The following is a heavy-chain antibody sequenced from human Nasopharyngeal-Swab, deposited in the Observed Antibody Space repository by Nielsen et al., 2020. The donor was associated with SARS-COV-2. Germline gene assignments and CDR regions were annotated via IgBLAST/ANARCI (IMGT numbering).Heavy chain of an antibody. CDR3: ARDHYGSGSPNMDV. CDR1: GGSVSSGSYY. D-gene: IGHD3-10*01. Sequence: SETLSLTCTVSGGSVSSGSYYWSWIRQPPGKGLEWIGYIYYSGSTNYNPSLKSRVTISVDTSKNQFSLKLSSVTAADTAVYYCARDHYGSGSPNMDVWGQGTTVTVSS. J-gene: IGHJ6*02. CDR2: IYYSGST. V-gene: IGHV4-61*01.